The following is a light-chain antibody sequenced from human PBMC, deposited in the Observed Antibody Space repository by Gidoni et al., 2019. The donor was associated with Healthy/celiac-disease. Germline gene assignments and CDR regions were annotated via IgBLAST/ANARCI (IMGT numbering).Light chain of an antibody. V-gene: IGLV2-23*01. Sequence: ALTQPASVSGSPGQSITISCTGTSSDVGSYNLVSWYQQHPGKAPKLMIYEGSKRPSGVSNRFSGSKSGNTASLTISGLQAEDEADYYCCSYAGSSTWVFGGGTKLTVL. CDR2: EGS. CDR3: CSYAGSSTWV. CDR1: SSDVGSYNL. J-gene: IGLJ3*02.